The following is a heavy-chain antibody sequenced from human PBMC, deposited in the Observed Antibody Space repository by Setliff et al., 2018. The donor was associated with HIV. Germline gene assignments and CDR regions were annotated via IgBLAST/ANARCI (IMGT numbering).Heavy chain of an antibody. CDR3: AKDGISGGAYPPYYFDY. Sequence: RLSCSASGFTFNTYGMSWVRQAPGKGLEWVSVISGSGSGTFYADSVKGRFTISRDNSKNTLYLQMNRLRVDDTAVYYCAKDGISGGAYPPYYFDYWGHGTLVTVSS. CDR2: ISGSGSGT. J-gene: IGHJ4*01. CDR1: GFTFNTYG. D-gene: IGHD2-15*01. V-gene: IGHV3-23*01.